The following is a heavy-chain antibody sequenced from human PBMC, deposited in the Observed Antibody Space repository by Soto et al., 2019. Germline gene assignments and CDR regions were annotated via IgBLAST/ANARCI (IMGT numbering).Heavy chain of an antibody. CDR3: PRVAPPPNYDFWSGYYSGGY. J-gene: IGHJ4*02. Sequence: GESLKISCADSGFTFSSYAMHWVRQAPGKGLKWVAVISYDGSNKYYADSVKGRFTISRDNSKNTLYLQMNSLRADDTVVYYCPRVAPPPNYDFWSGYYSGGYWGQGILVTVSS. CDR1: GFTFSSYA. D-gene: IGHD3-3*01. V-gene: IGHV3-30-3*01. CDR2: ISYDGSNK.